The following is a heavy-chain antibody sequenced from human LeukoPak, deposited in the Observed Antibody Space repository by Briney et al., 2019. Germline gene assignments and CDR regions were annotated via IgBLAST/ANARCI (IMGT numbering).Heavy chain of an antibody. CDR1: GGTFSSYA. V-gene: IGHV1-69*05. D-gene: IGHD5-24*01. CDR2: IIPIFGTA. CDR3: ARGVATID. Sequence: WASVKVSCKASGGTFSSYAISWVRQAPGQGLEWMGGIIPIFGTANYAQKFQGRVTITRNTSISTAYMELSSLRSEDTAVYYCARGVATIDWGQGTLVTVSS. J-gene: IGHJ4*02.